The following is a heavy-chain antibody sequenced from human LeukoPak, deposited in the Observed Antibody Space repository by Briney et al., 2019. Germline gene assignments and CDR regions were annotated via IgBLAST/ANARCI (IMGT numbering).Heavy chain of an antibody. J-gene: IGHJ4*02. CDR3: GRYGVVGATPDY. D-gene: IGHD1-26*01. CDR2: ISSSGGTI. Sequence: GGSLRLSCAASGFTFSRSEMNWVRQAPGKGLEWVSYISSSGGTISYADSVKGRFTISRDNAKNSLYLQMNSLRDEDTAVYYCGRYGVVGATPDYWGRGTLVTVSP. CDR1: GFTFSRSE. V-gene: IGHV3-48*03.